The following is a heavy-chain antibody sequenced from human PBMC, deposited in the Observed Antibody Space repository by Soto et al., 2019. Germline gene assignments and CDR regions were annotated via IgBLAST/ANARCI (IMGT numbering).Heavy chain of an antibody. Sequence: SVKVSCKASGGTFSSYAISWVRQAPGQGLEWMGGIIPIFGTANYAQKFQGRVTITADESTSTAYMELSSLRSEDTAVYYCARGVRYFMVTAGSPSHYYYGMDVWGQGTTVTVSS. CDR3: ARGVRYFMVTAGSPSHYYYGMDV. V-gene: IGHV1-69*13. CDR1: GGTFSSYA. J-gene: IGHJ6*02. CDR2: IIPIFGTA. D-gene: IGHD3-9*01.